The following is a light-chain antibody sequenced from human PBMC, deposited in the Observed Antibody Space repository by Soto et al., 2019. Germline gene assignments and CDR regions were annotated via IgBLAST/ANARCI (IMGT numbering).Light chain of an antibody. Sequence: DIQMTQSPSAMSASVGDKVSITCRGSQGISNHLVGFHQKPGQVPKRLIYDASVLQPGVSSRSSRTGSGTDFTLTISRLQPEDFATYYCLHHHSFPITFGQGTRLQNK. CDR2: DAS. CDR1: QGISNH. J-gene: IGKJ5*01. CDR3: LHHHSFPIT. V-gene: IGKV1-17*03.